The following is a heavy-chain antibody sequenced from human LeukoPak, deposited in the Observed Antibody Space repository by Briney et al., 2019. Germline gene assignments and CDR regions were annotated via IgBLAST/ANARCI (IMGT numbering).Heavy chain of an antibody. CDR1: GYTFTSYA. V-gene: IGHV1-3*01. CDR3: ARDRVPYYYDSSGYPSDY. J-gene: IGHJ4*02. CDR2: SNAGNGNT. Sequence: GASVKVSCKASGYTFTSYAMHWVRQAPGQRLEWMGWSNAGNGNTKYSQEFQGRVTITRDTSASTAYMELSSLRSEDTAVYYCARDRVPYYYDSSGYPSDYWGQGTLVTVSS. D-gene: IGHD3-22*01.